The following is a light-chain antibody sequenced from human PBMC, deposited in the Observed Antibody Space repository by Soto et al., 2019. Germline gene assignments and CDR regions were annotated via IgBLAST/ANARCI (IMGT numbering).Light chain of an antibody. CDR3: HQYYSYSFT. CDR1: QGISSY. Sequence: AIRMTQSPSSFSASTGDRVTITCRASQGISSYLALYQQKPGKAPKLLIYAASTLQSGVPSRFSGSGSGTDFTLTISCLQSEDFATSYCHQYYSYSFTSGPGTKVDI. J-gene: IGKJ3*01. V-gene: IGKV1-8*01. CDR2: AAS.